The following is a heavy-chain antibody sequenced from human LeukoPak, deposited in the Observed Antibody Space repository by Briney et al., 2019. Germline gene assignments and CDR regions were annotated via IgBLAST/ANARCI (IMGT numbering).Heavy chain of an antibody. V-gene: IGHV4-59*08. CDR3: ASPLVGDYDYVWGSYRSRAFDI. CDR2: IYHSGST. Sequence: PSETLSLTCTVSGDSISSYYCSWIRQPPGKGLEWIGSIYHSGSTYYNPSLKSRVTISVDTSKNQFSLKLSSVTAADTAVYYCASPLVGDYDYVWGSYRSRAFDIWGQGTMVTVSS. J-gene: IGHJ3*02. CDR1: GDSISSYY. D-gene: IGHD3-16*02.